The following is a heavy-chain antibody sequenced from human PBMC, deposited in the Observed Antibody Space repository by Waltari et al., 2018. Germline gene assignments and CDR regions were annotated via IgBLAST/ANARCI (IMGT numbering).Heavy chain of an antibody. Sequence: QVQLQESGPGLVKPSETLSLTCAVSGSSISCGSLWAWIRQAPGKGLEWMGSVYLTGGTYYNPSLKSRVNISVDTSNNQFSLNLRSVTAADTAVYYCARQHRALISGGNFDYWGQGILVTASS. V-gene: IGHV4-38-2*01. CDR1: GSSISCGSL. CDR3: ARQHRALISGGNFDY. J-gene: IGHJ4*02. D-gene: IGHD2-15*01. CDR2: VYLTGGT.